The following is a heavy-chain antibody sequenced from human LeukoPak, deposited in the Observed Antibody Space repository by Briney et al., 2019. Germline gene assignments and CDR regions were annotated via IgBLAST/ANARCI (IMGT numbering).Heavy chain of an antibody. V-gene: IGHV3-30-3*01. Sequence: PGRSLRLSCAASGITFSSYAMHWVRQAPGKGLEWVAVISYDGSNKYYADSVKGRFTISRDNAKNSLYPQMNSLRAEDTAVYYCAREASIGGYFDYWGQGTLVTVSS. CDR2: ISYDGSNK. CDR3: AREASIGGYFDY. D-gene: IGHD3-22*01. CDR1: GITFSSYA. J-gene: IGHJ4*02.